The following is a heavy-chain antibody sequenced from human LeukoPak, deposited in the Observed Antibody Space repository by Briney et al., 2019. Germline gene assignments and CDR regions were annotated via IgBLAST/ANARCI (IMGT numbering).Heavy chain of an antibody. J-gene: IGHJ6*02. CDR3: ARDSGITIFGVVIKKYYGMDV. CDR2: MNPNSGGT. D-gene: IGHD3-3*01. CDR1: GYTFTGYY. Sequence: ASVKVSCKASGYTFTGYYMHWVRQAPGQELEWMGRMNPNSGGTNYAQKFQGRVTMTRDTSISTAYMELSRLRSDDTAVYYCARDSGITIFGVVIKKYYGMDVWGQGTTVTISS. V-gene: IGHV1-2*06.